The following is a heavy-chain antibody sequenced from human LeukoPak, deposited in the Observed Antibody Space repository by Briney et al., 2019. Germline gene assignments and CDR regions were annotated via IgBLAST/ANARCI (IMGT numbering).Heavy chain of an antibody. CDR3: ASQLPSFDY. J-gene: IGHJ4*02. CDR1: GFNFSNDA. D-gene: IGHD1-26*01. CDR2: IWYDGSTE. Sequence: GTSLRLSCTASGFNFSNDAMHWVRQAPGKGLEWVAAIWYDGSTEYYADAVKGRFTISRDNSKYTVYLQMNSLRAEDTAVYYCASQLPSFDYWGQGTLVTVSS. V-gene: IGHV3-33*03.